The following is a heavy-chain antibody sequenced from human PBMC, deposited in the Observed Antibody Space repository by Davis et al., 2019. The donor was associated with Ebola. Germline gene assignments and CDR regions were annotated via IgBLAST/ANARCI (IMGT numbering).Heavy chain of an antibody. CDR3: AKAITVTNYYYYGMDV. V-gene: IGHV3-7*01. D-gene: IGHD4-17*01. CDR1: GFTFSSYG. Sequence: GGSLRLSCAASGFTFSSYGMHWVRQAPGKGLEWVANIKQDGSEKYYVDSVKGRFTISRDNAKNTLYLQMNSLRAEDTAVYCCAKAITVTNYYYYGMDVWGKGTTVTVSS. CDR2: IKQDGSEK. J-gene: IGHJ6*04.